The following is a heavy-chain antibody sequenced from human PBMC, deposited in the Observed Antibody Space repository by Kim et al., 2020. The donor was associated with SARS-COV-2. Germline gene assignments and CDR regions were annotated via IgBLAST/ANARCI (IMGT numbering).Heavy chain of an antibody. CDR3: AKSPHSSSWYAPDVFDI. J-gene: IGHJ3*02. Sequence: GGSLSLSCAASGFTFSSYAMTWVRQAPGKGLEWVSAISGSGGSTYYADSVKGRFTISRDNSQNTLYLQMNSLRAEDTAVYYCAKSPHSSSWYAPDVFDIWGQGTMVTVSS. D-gene: IGHD6-13*01. V-gene: IGHV3-23*01. CDR2: ISGSGGST. CDR1: GFTFSSYA.